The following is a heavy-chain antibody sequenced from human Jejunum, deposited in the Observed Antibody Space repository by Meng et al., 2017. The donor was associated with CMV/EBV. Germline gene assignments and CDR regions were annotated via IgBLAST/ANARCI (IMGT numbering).Heavy chain of an antibody. V-gene: IGHV3-48*03. D-gene: IGHD3-16*01. CDR1: FAFSLFE. CDR3: ARGPLPFTFGGGSFDY. CDR2: ISASNTAI. Sequence: FAFSLFEMSWVRRAPGKGLEWISYISASNTAIYYAGAVRGRFIISRDDSKDSLYLQMNDLRAEDTGTYYCARGPLPFTFGGGSFDYWGQGALVTVSS. J-gene: IGHJ4*02.